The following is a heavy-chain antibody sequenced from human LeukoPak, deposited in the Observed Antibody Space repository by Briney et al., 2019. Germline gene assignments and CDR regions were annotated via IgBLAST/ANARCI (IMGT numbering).Heavy chain of an antibody. Sequence: ASVKVSCKASGYTFTSYDINWVRQATRQGLEWMGWMNPNSGNTGYAQKFQGRVTITRNTSISTAYMELSSLRSEDTAVYYCARRGYQLLYSTWYFDYWGQGTLVTVSS. D-gene: IGHD2-2*02. CDR1: GYTFTSYD. J-gene: IGHJ4*02. CDR3: ARRGYQLLYSTWYFDY. V-gene: IGHV1-8*03. CDR2: MNPNSGNT.